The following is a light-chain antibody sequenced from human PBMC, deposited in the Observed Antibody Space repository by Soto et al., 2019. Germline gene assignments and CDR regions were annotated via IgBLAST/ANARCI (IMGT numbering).Light chain of an antibody. CDR2: AAS. CDR1: QGIRID. V-gene: IGKV1-6*01. Sequence: AIQMTQSPSSLSASVGDRVTITCRASQGIRIDLGWYQQKPGKAPKLLIYAASTLQTGVPSRFSGSGSGTDFTLTISSLRPDDVATYYCQNYHKAPFTFGPGTKVDIK. J-gene: IGKJ3*01. CDR3: QNYHKAPFT.